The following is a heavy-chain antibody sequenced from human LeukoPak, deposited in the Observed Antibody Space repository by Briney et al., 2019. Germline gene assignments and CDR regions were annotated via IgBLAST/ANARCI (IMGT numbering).Heavy chain of an antibody. CDR1: GFTFSSYW. Sequence: GGSLRLSCVASGFTFSSYWMSWVRQAPGKGLEWVANIRQDGSDNYYADSVKGRFPFSRDNARNSLYLQMNSLRADDTAVYYCARVGSTSWYLDYWGQGTLVTVSS. D-gene: IGHD2-2*01. V-gene: IGHV3-7*01. CDR3: ARVGSTSWYLDY. J-gene: IGHJ4*02. CDR2: IRQDGSDN.